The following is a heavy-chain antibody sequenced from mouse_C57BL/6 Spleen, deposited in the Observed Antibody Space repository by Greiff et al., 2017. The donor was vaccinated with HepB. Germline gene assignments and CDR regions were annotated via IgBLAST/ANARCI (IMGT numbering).Heavy chain of an antibody. CDR1: GYTFTDYE. Sequence: VKLMESGAELVRPGASVTLSCKASGYTFTDYEMHWVKQTPVHGLEWIGAIDPETGGTAYNQKFKGQAILTADKSSSTAYMELRSLTSEDSAVYYCTRSGGDYELGRRAMDYWGQGTSVTVSS. D-gene: IGHD2-4*01. V-gene: IGHV1-15*01. CDR3: TRSGGDYELGRRAMDY. CDR2: IDPETGGT. J-gene: IGHJ4*01.